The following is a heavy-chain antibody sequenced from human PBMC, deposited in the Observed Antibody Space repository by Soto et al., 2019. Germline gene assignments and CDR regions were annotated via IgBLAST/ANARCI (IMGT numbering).Heavy chain of an antibody. CDR3: ARGQGAAAGHSNFDY. CDR1: GGAISGTTSS. Sequence: SVTLSLTCAVSGGAISGTTSSWSWIRQPPGKGLEWIGYIYDSGNTYYNPSLKSQFSISVDRSKNQFSLKLSSVTAADTAVYNCARGQGAAAGHSNFDYWGQGALVTVSS. J-gene: IGHJ4*02. CDR2: IYDSGNT. D-gene: IGHD6-13*01. V-gene: IGHV4-30-2*01.